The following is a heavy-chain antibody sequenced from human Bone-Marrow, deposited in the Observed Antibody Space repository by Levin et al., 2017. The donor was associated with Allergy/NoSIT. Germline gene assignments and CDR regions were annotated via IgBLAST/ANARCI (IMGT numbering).Heavy chain of an antibody. CDR1: GFTFSNYW. CDR3: SRDDLLTGFDYDMVV. V-gene: IGHV3-74*01. D-gene: IGHD3-9*01. J-gene: IGHJ6*03. Sequence: GGSLRLSCAASGFTFSNYWMHWVRQAPGKGLEWVSRINTVESDTTYADSVKGRFTISRDNAKNTLYLQMNSLRAEDTDVYYCSRDDLLTGFDYDMVVWGNGTTFTVSS. CDR2: INTVESDT.